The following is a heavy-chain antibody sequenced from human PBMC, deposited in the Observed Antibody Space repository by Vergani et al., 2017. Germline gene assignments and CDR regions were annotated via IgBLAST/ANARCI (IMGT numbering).Heavy chain of an antibody. Sequence: EVQLVESGGGLVQPGGSLRLSCAASGFTFSSYEMNWVRQAPGKGLELVSYISISGSTIYYADSVKGRFTISRDNAKNSLSLQMNSLRAEETAVYYCATHREATVVLPYWYFDLWGRGTLVTGSS. V-gene: IGHV3-48*03. CDR2: ISISGSTI. CDR3: ATHREATVVLPYWYFDL. J-gene: IGHJ2*01. D-gene: IGHD4-23*01. CDR1: GFTFSSYE.